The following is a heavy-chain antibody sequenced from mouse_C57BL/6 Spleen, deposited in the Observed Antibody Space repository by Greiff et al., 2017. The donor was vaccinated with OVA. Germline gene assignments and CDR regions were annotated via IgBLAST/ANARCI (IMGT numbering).Heavy chain of an antibody. Sequence: EVQLQESGPELVKPGASVKISCKASGYSFTDYNMNWVKQSNGKSLEWIGVINPNYGTTSYNQKFKGKATLTVDQSSSTAYMQLNSLTSEDSAVYYCARGMITTGDYYAMDYWGQGTSVTVSS. J-gene: IGHJ4*01. CDR3: ARGMITTGDYYAMDY. CDR2: INPNYGTT. CDR1: GYSFTDYN. V-gene: IGHV1-39*01. D-gene: IGHD2-4*01.